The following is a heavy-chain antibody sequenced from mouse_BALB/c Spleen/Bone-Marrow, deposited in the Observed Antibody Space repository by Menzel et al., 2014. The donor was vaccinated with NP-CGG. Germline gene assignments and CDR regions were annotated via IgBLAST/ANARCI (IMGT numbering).Heavy chain of an antibody. D-gene: IGHD2-10*02. J-gene: IGHJ3*01. Sequence: DVQLQESGAELVKPGASVKLSCTASGFNIKDTYMHWVKQRPEQGLEWIGRIDPANGNTKYDPKFQGKATITADTSSNTAYLQLSSLTSEDTAVYYCARSGGYGIYLAWFAYWGQGTLVTVSA. CDR3: ARSGGYGIYLAWFAY. V-gene: IGHV14-3*02. CDR2: IDPANGNT. CDR1: GFNIKDTY.